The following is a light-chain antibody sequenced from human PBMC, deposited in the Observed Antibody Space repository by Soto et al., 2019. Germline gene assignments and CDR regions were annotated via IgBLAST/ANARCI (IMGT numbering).Light chain of an antibody. CDR1: SSDVGAYNY. V-gene: IGLV2-14*03. J-gene: IGLJ2*01. Sequence: QAVVTQPASVSGSPGQSITISCTGTSSDVGAYNYVSWYQHHPGKAPKLMIYDVSHRPSGVSNRFSGSKSANTASLTISWLQAEDEADYYCSSYTSTNTRVIFGGGTKVTVL. CDR3: SSYTSTNTRVI. CDR2: DVS.